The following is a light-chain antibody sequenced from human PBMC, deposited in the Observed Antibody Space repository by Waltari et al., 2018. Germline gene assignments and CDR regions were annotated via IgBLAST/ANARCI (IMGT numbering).Light chain of an antibody. CDR3: QVWDNFIDHPV. V-gene: IGLV3-21*02. J-gene: IGLJ2*01. CDR1: NIGTYS. Sequence: SIILTQPPSLSVAPGQTARIACGGNNIGTYSVHWYQQNPAQAPILVIYDDNDRPSGIPERFSGSTSGNTATLTIRRVDPGDEAAYYCQVWDNFIDHPVFGGGTKLTVL. CDR2: DDN.